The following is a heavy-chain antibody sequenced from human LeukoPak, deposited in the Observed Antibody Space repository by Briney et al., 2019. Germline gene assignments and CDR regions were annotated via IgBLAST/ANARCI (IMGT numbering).Heavy chain of an antibody. CDR3: AKTIAAAGTVH. CDR2: INTDGSST. CDR1: GFTFSRYW. D-gene: IGHD6-13*01. Sequence: GGSLRLSCAASGFTFSRYWMHWVRQAPGKGLVWVPHINTDGSSTTYADSVKGRFTISRDNAKNTLYLQMNGLRGEDTAIYYCAKTIAAAGTVHWGQGTLVTVSS. V-gene: IGHV3-74*01. J-gene: IGHJ4*02.